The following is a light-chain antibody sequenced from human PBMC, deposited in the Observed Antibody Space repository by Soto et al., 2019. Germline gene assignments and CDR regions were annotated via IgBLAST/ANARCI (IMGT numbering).Light chain of an antibody. CDR1: QSISSW. CDR2: KAS. V-gene: IGKV1-5*03. Sequence: DIQMTQSPSTLSASVGDRVTITCRASQSISSWLAWYQQKPGKAHKLLIYKASSLESGVPSRFSGSGSGTEFTLTSSSLQPDDFATYYCQQYNNYPWTFGQGTKVEIK. CDR3: QQYNNYPWT. J-gene: IGKJ1*01.